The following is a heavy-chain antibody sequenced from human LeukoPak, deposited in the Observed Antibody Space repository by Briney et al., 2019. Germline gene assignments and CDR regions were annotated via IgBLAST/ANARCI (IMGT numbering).Heavy chain of an antibody. D-gene: IGHD3-10*01. V-gene: IGHV4-30-4*01. J-gene: IGHJ4*02. Sequence: KPSETLSLTCTVSGGSISSGDYYWSWIRQPPGKGLEWIGYMYHSGSTYYNPSLKRRVTISVDTSKNQFSLKLSSVTAADTAVYYCARGHYINLYYFDYWGQGTLVTVSS. CDR2: MYHSGST. CDR3: ARGHYINLYYFDY. CDR1: GGSISSGDYY.